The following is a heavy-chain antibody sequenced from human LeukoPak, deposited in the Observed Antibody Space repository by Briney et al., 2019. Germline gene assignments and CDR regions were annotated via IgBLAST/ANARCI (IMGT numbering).Heavy chain of an antibody. J-gene: IGHJ3*02. CDR3: ARGGSSGAFDI. CDR1: GFTVSSHY. D-gene: IGHD1-26*01. V-gene: IGHV3-66*01. Sequence: GGSLRLSCAASGFTVSSHYMSWVRQAPGKGLEWVSFIYSGGTTYSADSVKGRFTISRDNSKNTLYLQMNSLRAEDTAVYYCARGGSSGAFDIWGQGTRVTVSS. CDR2: IYSGGTT.